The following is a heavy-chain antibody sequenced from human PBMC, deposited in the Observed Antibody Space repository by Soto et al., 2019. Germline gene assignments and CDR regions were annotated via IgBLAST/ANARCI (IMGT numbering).Heavy chain of an antibody. D-gene: IGHD3-22*01. CDR1: GFTFSSYA. J-gene: IGHJ4*02. CDR2: ISGSGGGST. CDR3: AKVTYYYDTSVYYYFDY. V-gene: IGHV3-23*01. Sequence: GGSLRLSCVASGFTFSSYAMSWVRQAPGKGLEWVSTISGSGGGSTYYADSVKGRFTISRDNSKNTLYLQMNSLRAEDTAVYYCAKVTYYYDTSVYYYFDYWGQGTQVTVSS.